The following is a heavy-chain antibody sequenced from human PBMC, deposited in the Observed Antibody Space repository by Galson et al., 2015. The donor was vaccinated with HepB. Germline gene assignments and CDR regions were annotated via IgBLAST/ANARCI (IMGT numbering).Heavy chain of an antibody. D-gene: IGHD3-3*01. CDR1: GGSISTYY. V-gene: IGHV4-59*01. CDR2: VYSSGDT. Sequence: SETLSLTCSVSGGSISTYYWTWLRQSPGKGLEWIGHVYSSGDTSCNPSLKNRVAISVDTPKNEFSLRVTSVTTADTAVYYCARVFFEYDFWSGDSGSDAFDVWGQGALVVVSS. J-gene: IGHJ3*01. CDR3: ARVFFEYDFWSGDSGSDAFDV.